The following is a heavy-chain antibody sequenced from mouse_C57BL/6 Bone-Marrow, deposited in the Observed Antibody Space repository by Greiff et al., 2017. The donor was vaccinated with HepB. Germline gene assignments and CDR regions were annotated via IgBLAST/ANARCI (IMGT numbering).Heavy chain of an antibody. CDR2: INPSSGYT. CDR1: GYTFTSYT. V-gene: IGHV1-4*01. D-gene: IGHD1-1*02. Sequence: QVQLKQSGAELARPGASVKMSCKASGYTFTSYTMHWVKQRPGQGLEWIGYINPSSGYTKYNQKFKDKATLTADKSSSTAYMQLSSLTSEDSAVYYCARGGGLWAWFAYWGQGTLVTVSA. CDR3: ARGGGLWAWFAY. J-gene: IGHJ3*01.